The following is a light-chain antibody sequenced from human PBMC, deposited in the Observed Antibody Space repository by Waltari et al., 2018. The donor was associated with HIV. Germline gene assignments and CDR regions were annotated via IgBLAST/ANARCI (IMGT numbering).Light chain of an antibody. Sequence: DIQLTQSPSFLSASVGDRVTITCRASQGISSYLAWYQQKPGKAPKLLIYAASTLQSGVPSRFSGSGSGTEFTLTISSQQPEDFATYYCQQLNSYRTFGQGTKVEIK. CDR2: AAS. CDR1: QGISSY. CDR3: QQLNSYRT. V-gene: IGKV1-9*01. J-gene: IGKJ1*01.